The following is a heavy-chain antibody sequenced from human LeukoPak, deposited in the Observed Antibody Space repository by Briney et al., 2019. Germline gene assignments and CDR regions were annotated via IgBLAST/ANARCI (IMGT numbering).Heavy chain of an antibody. Sequence: GGSLRLSCAVSEFSVSSNYMNWVRQAPGKGLEWVSVIYSGGATYYADSVRGRLTISRDNSKNMVSLQMTSLGAEDTAVYYCARGRFSGPDDYWGQGTLVTVSS. J-gene: IGHJ4*02. CDR3: ARGRFSGPDDY. D-gene: IGHD5-12*01. CDR2: IYSGGAT. CDR1: EFSVSSNY. V-gene: IGHV3-53*01.